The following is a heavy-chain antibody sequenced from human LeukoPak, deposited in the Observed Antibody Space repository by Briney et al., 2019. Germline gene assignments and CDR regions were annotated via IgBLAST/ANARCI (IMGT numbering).Heavy chain of an antibody. V-gene: IGHV4-4*02. Sequence: SSGTLSLTCAVSGGSISSSNWWSWVRQPPGKGLEWIGEIYHSGTTNYNPSLKSRVTISVDKSKNQFSLKLSSVTAADTAVYYCATLGPQRTPSLWFGEHHFDYWGQGTLVTVSS. CDR2: IYHSGTT. CDR1: GGSISSSNW. CDR3: ATLGPQRTPSLWFGEHHFDY. D-gene: IGHD3-10*01. J-gene: IGHJ4*02.